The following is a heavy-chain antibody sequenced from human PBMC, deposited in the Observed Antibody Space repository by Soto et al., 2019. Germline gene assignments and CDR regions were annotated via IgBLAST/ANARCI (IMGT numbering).Heavy chain of an antibody. CDR2: IIPIFGTA. V-gene: IGHV1-69*06. D-gene: IGHD1-7*01. Sequence: QVQLVQSGAEVKKPGSSVKVSCKASGDTFSSYAISWVRQAPGQGLEWMGGIIPIFGTANYAQKFQGRVTITADKFTSTAYMELSSLRSEDTSVYYCARDRTGSTDTHGMDVWGQGTTVTGSS. CDR1: GDTFSSYA. J-gene: IGHJ6*02. CDR3: ARDRTGSTDTHGMDV.